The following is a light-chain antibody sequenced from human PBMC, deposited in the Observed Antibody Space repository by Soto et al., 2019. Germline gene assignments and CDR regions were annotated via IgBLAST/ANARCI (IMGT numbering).Light chain of an antibody. J-gene: IGKJ2*01. CDR2: LGS. V-gene: IGKV2-28*01. CDR1: QSLLHSSGNNY. CDR3: MQALQTPYT. Sequence: DIVMTQSPLSLPVTPGEPASISCRSSQSLLHSSGNNYMDWYVQKPGQSPQLLIYLGSNRASGVPDRFSGSGSGTDFTLKISRGEAEDVGFYYCMQALQTPYTFGQGTKLEIK.